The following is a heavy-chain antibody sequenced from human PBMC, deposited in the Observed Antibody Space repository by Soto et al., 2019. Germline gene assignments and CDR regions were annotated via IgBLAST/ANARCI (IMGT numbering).Heavy chain of an antibody. V-gene: IGHV3-23*01. CDR2: ISGSGSST. D-gene: IGHD6-13*01. Sequence: GGSLRLSCAASGFTFTGYAMSWVRQAPGKGLEWVSGISGSGSSTDYAASVKGRFIISRDSSNNTVYLQMNSLTAEDTAMYYCAKSIIAAGTYHFDNWGQGALVTVSS. CDR3: AKSIIAAGTYHFDN. CDR1: GFTFTGYA. J-gene: IGHJ4*02.